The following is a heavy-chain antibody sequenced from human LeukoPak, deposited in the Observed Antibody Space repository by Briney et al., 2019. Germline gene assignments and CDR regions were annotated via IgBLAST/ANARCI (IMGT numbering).Heavy chain of an antibody. CDR2: IWYDGNNK. V-gene: IGHV3-30*02. CDR3: AKDFYPSYYYDTNGYYLDY. Sequence: GGSLRLSCTASGFILSDYGLHWVRQAPGKGLEWVAFIWYDGNNKYHADSVKGRFTISRDNSKNSVYLQMNSLRAEDTAVYYCAKDFYPSYYYDTNGYYLDYWGQGTLVTVSS. J-gene: IGHJ4*02. CDR1: GFILSDYG. D-gene: IGHD3-22*01.